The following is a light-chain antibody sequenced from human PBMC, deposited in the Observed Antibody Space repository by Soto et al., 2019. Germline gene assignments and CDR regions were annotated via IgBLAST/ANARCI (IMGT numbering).Light chain of an antibody. J-gene: IGLJ2*01. CDR1: SGHSNYA. CDR2: VNSDGSH. Sequence: QLVLTQSPSASASLGVSVKLTCTLSSGHSNYAIAWHQQQPEKGPRYLMKVNSDGSHTKGDGIPDRFSGSSSGAERYLAISSLQSEDEADYYCQTWDTDVQVFGGGTKLTVL. V-gene: IGLV4-69*01. CDR3: QTWDTDVQV.